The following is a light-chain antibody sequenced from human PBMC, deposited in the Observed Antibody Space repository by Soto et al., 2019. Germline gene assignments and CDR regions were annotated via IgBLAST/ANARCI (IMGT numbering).Light chain of an antibody. J-gene: IGLJ2*01. CDR3: QSYDSSLSAHVV. V-gene: IGLV1-40*01. CDR2: GNS. Sequence: VLTQPPSVSGAPGQRVTISCTGSSSNIGAGYDVHWYQQLPGTAPKLLIYGNSNRPSGVPDRFSGSKSGTSASLAITGLQAEDEADYYCQSYDSSLSAHVVFGGGTKLTVL. CDR1: SSNIGAGYD.